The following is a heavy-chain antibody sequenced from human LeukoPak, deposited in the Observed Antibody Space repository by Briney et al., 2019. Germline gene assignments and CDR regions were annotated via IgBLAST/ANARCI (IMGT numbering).Heavy chain of an antibody. V-gene: IGHV3-74*01. CDR2: INSDGSST. Sequence: PGGSLRLSCAASGFTFSSYWMHWVRQAPGKGLVWVSRINSDGSSTSYADSVKGGFTIARDTAKNTLYLQMNSLRAEDTAVYYCARAGYSYGYVNWGSRVDDLDYWGQGTLVTVSS. CDR3: ARAGYSYGYVNWGSRVDDLDY. D-gene: IGHD5-18*01. J-gene: IGHJ4*02. CDR1: GFTFSSYW.